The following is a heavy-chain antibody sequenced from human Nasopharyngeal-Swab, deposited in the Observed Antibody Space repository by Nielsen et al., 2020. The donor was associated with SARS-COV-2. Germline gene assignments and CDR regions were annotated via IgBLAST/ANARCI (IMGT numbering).Heavy chain of an antibody. J-gene: IGHJ6*03. CDR2: MYHSGST. V-gene: IGHV4-59*01. CDR3: AASAYFYYCMDV. Sequence: SETLSLTCTVSGGSISSYYWSWIRQSPGKGLEWIGYMYHSGSTNYNPSLESRVSISVDTSKNQVSLKLRSVTAADTAVYYCAASAYFYYCMDVWGKGTTVTVSS. CDR1: GGSISSYY.